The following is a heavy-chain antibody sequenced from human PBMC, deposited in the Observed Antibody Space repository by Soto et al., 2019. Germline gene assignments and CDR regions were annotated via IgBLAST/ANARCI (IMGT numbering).Heavy chain of an antibody. Sequence: QVQLQESGPGLVKPSQTLSLTCTVSGDSISSGGYYWSWIRQHPGKGLEWIAHIYYSGSTYYNPSLKSRVTISADTSKNQFSLKLSSVTEADTAVYYCARSPHFDGYNVYWGQGTLVTVSS. D-gene: IGHD3-9*01. J-gene: IGHJ4*02. CDR1: GDSISSGGYY. CDR2: IYYSGST. CDR3: ARSPHFDGYNVY. V-gene: IGHV4-31*03.